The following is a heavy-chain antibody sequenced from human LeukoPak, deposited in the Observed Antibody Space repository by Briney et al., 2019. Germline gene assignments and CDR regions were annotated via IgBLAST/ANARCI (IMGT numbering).Heavy chain of an antibody. D-gene: IGHD6-13*01. Sequence: SETLSLTCAVSGGSISSGGYSWSWIRQPPGKGLEWIGYIYHSGSTDYNPSLKSRVTISVDTSKNQFSLKLSSLTAADTAVYYCARHAHSSSWYAFDYWGQGTLVTVSS. J-gene: IGHJ4*02. CDR1: GGSISSGGYS. CDR2: IYHSGST. CDR3: ARHAHSSSWYAFDY. V-gene: IGHV4-30-2*01.